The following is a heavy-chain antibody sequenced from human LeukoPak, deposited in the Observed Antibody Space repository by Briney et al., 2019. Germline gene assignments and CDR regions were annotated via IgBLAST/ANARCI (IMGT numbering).Heavy chain of an antibody. CDR1: AYSFTSYY. D-gene: IGHD1-14*01. CDR2: IRPSGGST. CDR3: AREPPDNYWFDP. Sequence: ASVKVSCKASAYSFTSYYIHWVRQAPGQGLEYMGIIRPSGGSTDYAQKFQGRVSMTRDTSTSTVYTELSSLRSEDTAVYFCAREPPDNYWFDPWGQGTLVTVSS. V-gene: IGHV1-46*01. J-gene: IGHJ5*02.